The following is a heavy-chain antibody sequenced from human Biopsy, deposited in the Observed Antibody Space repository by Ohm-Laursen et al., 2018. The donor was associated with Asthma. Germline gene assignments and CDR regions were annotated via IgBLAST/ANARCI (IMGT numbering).Heavy chain of an antibody. CDR2: IDQSGYT. Sequence: SETLSLTCTVYGGYLTGHYWNWIRQPPGKGLEWIGEIDQSGYTNYNPSLKSRVTISEDTSKNQFHLNLSSVTAADTAVYFCARAAITGIRGWFDPWGQGTQVTVSS. V-gene: IGHV4-34*01. CDR1: GGYLTGHY. D-gene: IGHD1-20*01. CDR3: ARAAITGIRGWFDP. J-gene: IGHJ5*02.